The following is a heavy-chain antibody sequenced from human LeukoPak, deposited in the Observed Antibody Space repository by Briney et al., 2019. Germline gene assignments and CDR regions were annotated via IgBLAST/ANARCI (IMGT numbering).Heavy chain of an antibody. CDR2: ISGSGDST. J-gene: IGHJ4*02. CDR3: ATSTVAKYDY. CDR1: GFTFSNFA. V-gene: IGHV3-23*01. D-gene: IGHD4-11*01. Sequence: GGSLRLSCAASGFTFSNFAMTWVRQAPGKGLEWVSAISGSGDSTFNSDSVKGRFTISRDNSKNTSYLQMNSLRAEDTALYYCATSTVAKYDYWGQGTLVAVSS.